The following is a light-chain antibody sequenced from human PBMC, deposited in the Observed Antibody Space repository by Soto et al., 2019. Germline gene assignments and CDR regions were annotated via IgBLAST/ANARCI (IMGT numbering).Light chain of an antibody. J-gene: IGLJ1*01. V-gene: IGLV2-14*01. CDR3: CSYTSSSAIYD. Sequence: QSVLTQPASVSGSPGQSITISCTGTSSDVGVYNYVSWYQQHAGKAPKLMIYEVSNRPSGVSNRFSGSKSGNTASLTISGLQAEDEAYYYCCSYTSSSAIYDFGPGTKGTVL. CDR1: SSDVGVYNY. CDR2: EVS.